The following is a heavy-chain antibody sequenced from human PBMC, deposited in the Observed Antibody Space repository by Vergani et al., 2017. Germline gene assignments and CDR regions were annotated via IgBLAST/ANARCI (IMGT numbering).Heavy chain of an antibody. V-gene: IGHV1-69*01. CDR3: ARARLPLNTYYYYYYDMDV. J-gene: IGHJ6*03. CDR2: IIPIFGTA. Sequence: QVQLVQSGAEVKKPGSSVKVSCKASGGTFSSYAISWVRQAPGQGLEWMGGIIPIFGTANYAQKFQGRVTITADESTSTAYIELSSLRSEDTAVYYCARARLPLNTYYYYYYDMDVWGKGTTVTVSS. CDR1: GGTFSSYA. D-gene: IGHD4-11*01.